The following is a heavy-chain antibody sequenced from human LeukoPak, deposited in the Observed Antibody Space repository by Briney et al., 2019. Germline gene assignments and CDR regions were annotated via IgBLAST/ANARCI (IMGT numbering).Heavy chain of an antibody. Sequence: GASVKVSCKASGFTFTSSAMQWVRQARGQRLEWIGWIVVGSGNTNYAQKFQGRVTITADKSTSTAYMELSSLRSEDTAVYYCARDSKSIAAAGETFFDYWGQGTLVTVSS. CDR3: ARDSKSIAAAGETFFDY. CDR2: IVVGSGNT. J-gene: IGHJ4*02. V-gene: IGHV1-58*02. CDR1: GFTFTSSA. D-gene: IGHD6-13*01.